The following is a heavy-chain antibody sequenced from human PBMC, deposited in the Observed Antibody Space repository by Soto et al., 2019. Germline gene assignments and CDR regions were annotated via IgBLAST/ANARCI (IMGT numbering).Heavy chain of an antibody. CDR2: IYHSGST. CDR3: ARSRVSGGGYYYYGMDV. J-gene: IGHJ6*02. D-gene: IGHD1-26*01. V-gene: IGHV4-4*02. Sequence: QVQLQESGPGLVKPSGTLSLTCAVSGGSISSSNWWSWVRQPPGNGLEWIGEIYHSGSTNYNPSLKSRVTISVDKSKNQFSLKLSSVTAADTAVYYCARSRVSGGGYYYYGMDVWGQGTTVTVSS. CDR1: GGSISSSNW.